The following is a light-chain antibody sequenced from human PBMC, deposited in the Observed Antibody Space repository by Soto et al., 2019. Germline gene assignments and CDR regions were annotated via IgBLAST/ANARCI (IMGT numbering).Light chain of an antibody. CDR3: ATWDDSLSGPV. CDR2: RND. V-gene: IGLV1-47*01. J-gene: IGLJ3*02. Sequence: QSVLTQPPSASGTPGQRVTITCSGSSSNIGNNYVYWYQRLPGTAPKLLFYRNDQRPSGVPDRISGSKSGTSASLAISGLRNEDEADYYCATWDDSLSGPVFGGGTKVTVL. CDR1: SSNIGNNY.